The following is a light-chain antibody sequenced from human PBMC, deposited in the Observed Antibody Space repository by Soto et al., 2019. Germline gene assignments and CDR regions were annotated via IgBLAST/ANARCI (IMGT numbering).Light chain of an antibody. J-gene: IGKJ4*01. Sequence: EIVLTQSPVTLSLSPGERATLSCRASQSINNYLAWYQQKPGQPPRLLIYDASNRATAIPVRFSGSGSGTDFTLTISSLEPEDSAFYYWRYRGIWPPGATFGGGTKVEIK. V-gene: IGKV3-11*01. CDR1: QSINNY. CDR2: DAS. CDR3: RYRGIWPPGAT.